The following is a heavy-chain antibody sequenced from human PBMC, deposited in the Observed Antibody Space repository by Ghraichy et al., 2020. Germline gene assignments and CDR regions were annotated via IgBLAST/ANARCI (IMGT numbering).Heavy chain of an antibody. V-gene: IGHV3-11*01. CDR2: ITTSGGTI. CDR3: ARARTSTSSFDS. Sequence: GSLNISCAASGFTFSDYYMSWIRQAPGKGLEWISYITTSGGTIYYADSVKGRFTISRDNARNSLYLQMNSLRADDTAVYYCARARTSTSSFDSWGQGTLVTVSS. J-gene: IGHJ4*02. D-gene: IGHD2-2*01. CDR1: GFTFSDYY.